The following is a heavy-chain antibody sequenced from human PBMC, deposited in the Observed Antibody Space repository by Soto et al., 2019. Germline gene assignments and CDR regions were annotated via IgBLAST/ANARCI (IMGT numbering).Heavy chain of an antibody. D-gene: IGHD3-3*01. CDR2: ISGSADGT. V-gene: IGHV3-23*01. CDR1: GFNFDSYA. J-gene: IGHJ3*01. CDR3: AKDTVGGYSFWSGYYSDSLDV. Sequence: EVKLLESGGGLAQPGGSLRLSCVGSGFNFDSYAISWVRQAPGERLQWIAAISGSADGTDYAHSVRGRFTISRDNAKKTVHLQMDSLRVEDTAVYFCAKDTVGGYSFWSGYYSDSLDVWGQGTLVTVS.